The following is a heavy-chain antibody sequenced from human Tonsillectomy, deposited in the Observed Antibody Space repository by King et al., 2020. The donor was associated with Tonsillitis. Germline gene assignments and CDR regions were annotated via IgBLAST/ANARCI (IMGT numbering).Heavy chain of an antibody. J-gene: IGHJ6*02. V-gene: IGHV3-23*04. Sequence: EVQLVESGGGLVQPGGSLRLSCAVSGFTFSDYAMSWVRQAPGKGPEWVSGITGSGDNTYYADSVKGRFTISRDNSKNTLYLQMNSLRGGDSAVYYCATLFASTAGDVWGHGTTVTVSS. CDR1: GFTFSDYA. CDR3: ATLFASTAGDV. CDR2: ITGSGDNT. D-gene: IGHD5/OR15-5a*01.